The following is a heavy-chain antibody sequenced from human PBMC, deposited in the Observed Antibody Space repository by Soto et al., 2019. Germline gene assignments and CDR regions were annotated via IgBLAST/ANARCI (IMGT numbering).Heavy chain of an antibody. Sequence: SETLSLTCAVSGGSISSSNWWSWVRQPPGKGLEWIGEIYHSGSTNYNPSLKSRVTISVDKSKNQFSLKLSSVTAADTAVYYCAWRVGGAEYFQHWGQGTLVTVSS. V-gene: IGHV4-4*02. CDR3: AWRVGGAEYFQH. J-gene: IGHJ1*01. CDR2: IYHSGST. D-gene: IGHD3-16*01. CDR1: GGSISSSNW.